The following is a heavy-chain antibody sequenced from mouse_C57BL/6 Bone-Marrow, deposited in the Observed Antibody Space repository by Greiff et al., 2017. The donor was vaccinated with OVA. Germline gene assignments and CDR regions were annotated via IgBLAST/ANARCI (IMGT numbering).Heavy chain of an antibody. V-gene: IGHV1-76*01. CDR2: IYPGSGNS. J-gene: IGHJ2*01. D-gene: IGHD2-3*01. Sequence: LVESGAEVVRPGASVKLSCKASGYTFTDHYINWVKQRPGQGLEWIARIYPGSGNSYYHEKLKGKATLTAEKSSNTAYMQLSSLTSEDSAVYFCARDDGYFFEYWGQGTTLTVSS. CDR3: ARDDGYFFEY. CDR1: GYTFTDHY.